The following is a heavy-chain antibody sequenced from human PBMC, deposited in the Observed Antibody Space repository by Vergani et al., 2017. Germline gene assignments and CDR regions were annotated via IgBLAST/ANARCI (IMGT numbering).Heavy chain of an antibody. CDR2: ISYDGSNK. D-gene: IGHD3-22*01. J-gene: IGHJ4*02. V-gene: IGHV3-30*18. Sequence: QVQLVESGGGVVQPGRSLRLSCAASGFTFSSYGMHWVRQAPGKGLEWVAVISYDGSNKYYADSVKGRFTISRDNSKNTLYLQMNSLIAEDTAVYYCAKEYYYDSSGGFDYWGQGTLVTVSS. CDR1: GFTFSSYG. CDR3: AKEYYYDSSGGFDY.